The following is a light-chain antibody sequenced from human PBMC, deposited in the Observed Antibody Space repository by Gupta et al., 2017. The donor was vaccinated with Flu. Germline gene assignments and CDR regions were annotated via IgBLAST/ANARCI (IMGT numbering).Light chain of an antibody. J-gene: IGKJ5*01. CDR3: QQDNSYPIT. V-gene: IGKV1-5*03. Sequence: PSTLSASVGDRVTITCRASQSISSWLAWYQQKPGKAPKLLIYKASSLESGVPSRFSGSGSGTEFTLTISSLQPDDFATYYCQQDNSYPITFGQWTRLEIK. CDR1: QSISSW. CDR2: KAS.